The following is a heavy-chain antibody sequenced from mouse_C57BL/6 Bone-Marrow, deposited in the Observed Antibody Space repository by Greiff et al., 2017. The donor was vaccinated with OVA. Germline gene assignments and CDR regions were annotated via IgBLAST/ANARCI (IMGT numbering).Heavy chain of an antibody. CDR1: GFTFSDYY. Sequence: EVMLVESGGGLVQPGGSLKLSCAASGFTFSDYYMYWVRQTPEKRLEWVAYISNGGGSTYYPDTVKGRFTISRDNAKNTLYLQMSRLKSEDTAMYYCASSIYYDYDGFAYWGQGTLVTVSA. J-gene: IGHJ3*01. D-gene: IGHD2-4*01. V-gene: IGHV5-12*01. CDR3: ASSIYYDYDGFAY. CDR2: ISNGGGST.